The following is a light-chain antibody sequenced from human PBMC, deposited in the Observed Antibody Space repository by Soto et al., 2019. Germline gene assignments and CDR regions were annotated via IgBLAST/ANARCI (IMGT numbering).Light chain of an antibody. CDR1: KLGDKY. CDR2: QDS. J-gene: IGLJ1*01. Sequence: SYELTQPPSVSVSPGQTASITCSGDKLGDKYACWYQQKPGQSPVLVIYQDSKRPSAIPGRFSGSNSGNTATLTISGTQAMDEADYYCQAWDSSTLYVFGTGTKLTVL. CDR3: QAWDSSTLYV. V-gene: IGLV3-1*01.